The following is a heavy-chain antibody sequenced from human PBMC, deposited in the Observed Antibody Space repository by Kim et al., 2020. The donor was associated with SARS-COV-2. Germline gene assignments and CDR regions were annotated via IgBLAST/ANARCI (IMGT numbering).Heavy chain of an antibody. CDR1: GFTFSSYG. Sequence: GGSLRLSCAASGFTFSSYGMHWVRQAPGKGLEWVAVISYDGSNKYYADSVKDRFTISRDNSKNTLYLQMNSLRAEDTAVYYCARDPLVVTAIHIDYWGQGTLVTVSS. CDR3: ARDPLVVTAIHIDY. D-gene: IGHD2-21*02. CDR2: ISYDGSNK. V-gene: IGHV3-33*05. J-gene: IGHJ4*02.